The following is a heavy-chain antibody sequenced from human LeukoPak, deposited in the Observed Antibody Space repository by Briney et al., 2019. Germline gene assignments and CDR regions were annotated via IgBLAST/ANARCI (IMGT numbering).Heavy chain of an antibody. CDR2: IYISGST. J-gene: IGHJ6*02. CDR1: GGSISSGSYY. V-gene: IGHV4-61*02. D-gene: IGHD2-8*01. Sequence: TLSLTCTVSGGSISSGSYYWSWIRQPAGKGLEWIGRIYISGSTNYNPSLKSRVTISVDTSKNQFSLKLSSVTAADTAVYYCARGHCTNGVCYGDYYGMDVWGQGTTVTVSS. CDR3: ARGHCTNGVCYGDYYGMDV.